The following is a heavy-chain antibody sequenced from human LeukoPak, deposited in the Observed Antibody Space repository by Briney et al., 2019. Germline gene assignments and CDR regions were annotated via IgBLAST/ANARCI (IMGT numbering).Heavy chain of an antibody. CDR3: ARDGVYCTNGVCYYGDDINWFDP. CDR2: INPSGGST. Sequence: GASVKVSCKASGYTFTGYYMHWVRQAPGQGLEWMGIINPSGGSTSYAQKFQGRVTMTRDMSTSTVYMELSSLRSEDTAVYYCARDGVYCTNGVCYYGDDINWFDPWGQGTPVTVSS. CDR1: GYTFTGYY. V-gene: IGHV1-46*01. J-gene: IGHJ5*02. D-gene: IGHD2-8*01.